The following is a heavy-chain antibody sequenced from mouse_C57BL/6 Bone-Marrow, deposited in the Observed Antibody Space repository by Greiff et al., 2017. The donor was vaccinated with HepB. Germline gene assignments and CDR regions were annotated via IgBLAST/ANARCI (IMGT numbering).Heavy chain of an antibody. Sequence: ESGAELARPGASVKLSCKASGYTFTSYGISWVKQRTGQGLEWIGEIYPRSGNTYYNEKFKGKATLTADKSSSTAYMELRSLTSEDSAVYFCARWDYSTYFDYWGQGTTLTVSS. CDR1: GYTFTSYG. J-gene: IGHJ2*01. V-gene: IGHV1-81*01. D-gene: IGHD2-5*01. CDR3: ARWDYSTYFDY. CDR2: IYPRSGNT.